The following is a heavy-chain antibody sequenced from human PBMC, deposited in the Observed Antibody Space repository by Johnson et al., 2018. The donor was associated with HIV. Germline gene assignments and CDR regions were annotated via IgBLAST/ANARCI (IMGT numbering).Heavy chain of an antibody. CDR3: AKDDQNYYGSGSYYDAFDI. J-gene: IGHJ3*02. CDR1: GFTFSSYA. V-gene: IGHV3-30*04. CDR2: ISYDGSDK. D-gene: IGHD3-10*01. Sequence: QVQLVESGGGVVQPGRSLRLSCAASGFTFSSYAFHWVRQAPAKGLEWVASISYDGSDKYYADSVKGRFTISRDNSKNTLYLQMTSLRAEDTAVYYCAKDDQNYYGSGSYYDAFDIWGQGTMVTVSS.